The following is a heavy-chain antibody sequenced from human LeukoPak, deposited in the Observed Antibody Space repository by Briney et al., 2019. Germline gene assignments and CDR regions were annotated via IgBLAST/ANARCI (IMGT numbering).Heavy chain of an antibody. CDR2: ISSSSSYI. D-gene: IGHD3-22*01. J-gene: IGHJ4*02. CDR3: ACSYDSSGYYHDY. CDR1: GFTFSSYS. Sequence: GGSLRLSCAASGFTFSSYSMNWVRQAPGKGLEWVSSISSSSSYIYYADSVKGRFTISGDNAKNSLYLQMNSLRAEDTAVYYCACSYDSSGYYHDYWGQGTLVTVSS. V-gene: IGHV3-21*01.